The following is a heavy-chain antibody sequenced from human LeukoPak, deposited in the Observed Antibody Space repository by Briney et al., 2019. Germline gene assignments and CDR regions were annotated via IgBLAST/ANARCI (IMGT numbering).Heavy chain of an antibody. D-gene: IGHD3-22*01. Sequence: GGSLRLFCAASGFTLSTHWMRWVRQAPGKGLEGVANKQQEGRERTHVDSVKGRFTISRHNAKRSLYLQMNSLRGEATAVYYSAGEPSYDSSVVGSKYASDIWGQGAIVTVSS. J-gene: IGHJ3*02. V-gene: IGHV3-7*04. CDR3: AGEPSYDSSVVGSKYASDI. CDR2: KQQEGRER. CDR1: GFTLSTHW.